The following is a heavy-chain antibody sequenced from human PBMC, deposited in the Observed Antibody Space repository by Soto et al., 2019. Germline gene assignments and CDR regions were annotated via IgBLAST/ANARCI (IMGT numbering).Heavy chain of an antibody. CDR3: ARMRGSYGMDV. V-gene: IGHV1-69*02. D-gene: IGHD1-1*01. Sequence: QVQLVQSGAEVKKPGSSVKVSCKASGGTFSSYTITWVRQAPGQGLEWMGRIVPILGIPNYAQKFQGRVTITADKSTSTAYMELSSLRSEDTAVYYCARMRGSYGMDVRGQGTTVTVSS. CDR1: GGTFSSYT. CDR2: IVPILGIP. J-gene: IGHJ6*02.